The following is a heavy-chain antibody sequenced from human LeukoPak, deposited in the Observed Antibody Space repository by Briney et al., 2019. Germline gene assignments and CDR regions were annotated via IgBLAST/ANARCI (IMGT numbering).Heavy chain of an antibody. V-gene: IGHV3-48*03. CDR1: GSTFSNYE. D-gene: IGHD3-22*01. CDR3: ARGAYYYDGTTYYPPIDY. J-gene: IGHJ4*02. Sequence: GGSLRLSCAASGSTFSNYEMNWVRQAPGKGLEWVSYISSTGTTIYYPDSVKGRFTISRDNAKNSLYLQLNSLRAEDTAVYYCARGAYYYDGTTYYPPIDYWGQGTLVTVSS. CDR2: ISSTGTTI.